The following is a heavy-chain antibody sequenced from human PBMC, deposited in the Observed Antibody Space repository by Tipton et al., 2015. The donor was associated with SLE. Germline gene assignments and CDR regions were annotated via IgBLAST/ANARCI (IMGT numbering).Heavy chain of an antibody. CDR2: INHSGTT. V-gene: IGHV4-34*01. J-gene: IGHJ6*02. CDR1: GGSFSGNF. D-gene: IGHD2-2*01. CDR3: VSGAVPGAMDV. Sequence: TLSLTCAVYGGSFSGNFWSWMRQSPGRGLEWIGEINHSGTTAHNPSLKSRVTIFLDTSKNQFSLKVRSVTAADTAVYYCVSGAVPGAMDVWGQGTTVAVSS.